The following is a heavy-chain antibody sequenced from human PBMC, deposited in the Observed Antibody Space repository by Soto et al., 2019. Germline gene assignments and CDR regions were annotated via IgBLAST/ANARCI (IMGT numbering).Heavy chain of an antibody. Sequence: PSETLSLTCGFSGGTVASSHWWSWVRQSPGRGLEWIGNVYHTGDTNFNPSLRSRVTFSVDKSNNQFSLRLTSVTAADTAVYFCAREIVTAGGNNYFDPWGPGTLVTVSS. V-gene: IGHV4-4*02. CDR3: AREIVTAGGNNYFDP. J-gene: IGHJ5*02. CDR1: GGTVASSHW. D-gene: IGHD2-21*02. CDR2: VYHTGDT.